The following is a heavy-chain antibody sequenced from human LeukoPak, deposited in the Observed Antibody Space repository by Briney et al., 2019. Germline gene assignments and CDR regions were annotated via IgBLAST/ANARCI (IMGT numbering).Heavy chain of an antibody. CDR3: ASARLGSGLEGAFDI. CDR2: IYYSGST. J-gene: IGHJ3*02. CDR1: GGSISRYF. Sequence: SETLSLTCTVSGGSISRYFWSWIRQPPGKGLEWIGYIYYSGSTNYNPSLKSRVTISVDTSKNQFSLKLSSVTAADTAVYYCASARLGSGLEGAFDIWGQGTMVTVSS. D-gene: IGHD6-25*01. V-gene: IGHV4-59*01.